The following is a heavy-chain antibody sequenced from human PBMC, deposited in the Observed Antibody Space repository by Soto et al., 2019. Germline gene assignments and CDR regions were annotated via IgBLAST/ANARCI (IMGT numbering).Heavy chain of an antibody. Sequence: QITLKESGPTLVEPTQTLTLTCSFSGFSLSNSGVGVGWFRQAPGKALECLGIIYWGNDRRYNPSLKDRLSIPKDTSKNKVDVTVTCMEPVDTGIYYCAHRVSYSVSWEVGWFDSWGQGTPVTVS. V-gene: IGHV2-5*02. CDR3: AHRVSYSVSWEVGWFDS. CDR2: IYWGNDR. J-gene: IGHJ5*01. CDR1: GFSLSNSGVG. D-gene: IGHD1-26*01.